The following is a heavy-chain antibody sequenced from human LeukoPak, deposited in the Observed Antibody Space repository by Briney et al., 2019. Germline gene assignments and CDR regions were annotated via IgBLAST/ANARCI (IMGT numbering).Heavy chain of an antibody. CDR2: ISYDGSNK. D-gene: IGHD1-20*01. V-gene: IGHV3-30*01. CDR1: GFTFSSYA. CDR3: ARGQSDNWNPHFDY. J-gene: IGHJ4*02. Sequence: GGSLRLSCAASGFTFSSYAMHWVRQAPGKGLEWVAVISYDGSNKYYADSVKGRFTISRDNSKNTLYLQMNSLRAEDTAVYYCARGQSDNWNPHFDYWGQGTLVTVSS.